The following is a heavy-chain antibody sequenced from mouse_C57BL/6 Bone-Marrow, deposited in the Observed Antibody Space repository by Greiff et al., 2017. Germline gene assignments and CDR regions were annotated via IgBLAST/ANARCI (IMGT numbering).Heavy chain of an antibody. CDR1: GYTFTSYW. CDR2: IYPGSGST. D-gene: IGHD2-4*01. V-gene: IGHV1-55*01. CDR3: ARRKVYYDYDFDY. Sequence: VQLQQPGAELVKPGASVKMSCKASGYTFTSYWITWVKQRPGQGLEWIGDIYPGSGSTNYNEKFTSKATLTVDTSSSTAYMQLSSLTSEDSAVYDCARRKVYYDYDFDYWGQGTTLTVSS. J-gene: IGHJ2*01.